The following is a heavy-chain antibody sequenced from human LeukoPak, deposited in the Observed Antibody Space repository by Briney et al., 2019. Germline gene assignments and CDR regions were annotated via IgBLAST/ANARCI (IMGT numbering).Heavy chain of an antibody. J-gene: IGHJ6*03. D-gene: IGHD3-9*01. CDR2: ISAYNGNT. V-gene: IGHV1-18*01. CDR3: ARAQGLRYFDWFSPLNYYYYMDV. Sequence: ASVKVSCKASGYTFTSYGISWVRQAPGQGLEWMGWISAYNGNTNYAQKLQGRVTMTTDTSTSTAYMELRSLRSDDTAVYYCARAQGLRYFDWFSPLNYYYYMDVWGKGTTVTISS. CDR1: GYTFTSYG.